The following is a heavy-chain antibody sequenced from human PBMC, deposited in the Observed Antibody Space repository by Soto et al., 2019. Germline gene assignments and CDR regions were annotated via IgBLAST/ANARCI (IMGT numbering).Heavy chain of an antibody. D-gene: IGHD3-10*01. V-gene: IGHV4-39*01. Sequence: PSETLSLTCTVSGGCISSRGYYWGWIRQHPGKGLEWIGSIYYSGSTYYKTSLKSRVTISVDTSKNQFSLKLSSVTAADTAVYYCARVWFGEINWFDPWGQGTLLTVSS. CDR2: IYYSGST. CDR1: GGCISSRGYY. CDR3: ARVWFGEINWFDP. J-gene: IGHJ5*02.